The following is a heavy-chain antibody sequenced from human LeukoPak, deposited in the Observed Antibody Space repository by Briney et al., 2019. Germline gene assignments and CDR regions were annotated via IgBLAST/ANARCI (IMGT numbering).Heavy chain of an antibody. CDR2: IYYSGST. CDR1: GGSISSSSYY. D-gene: IGHD3-10*01. J-gene: IGHJ4*02. CDR3: ARHVTYYGVPARVDY. V-gene: IGHV4-39*01. Sequence: PSETLSLTCTVSGGSISSSSYYWGWIRQPPGKGLEWIGSIYYSGSTYYNPSLKSRVTISVDTSKNQFSLKLSSVTAADTAVYYCARHVTYYGVPARVDYWGQGTLVTVSS.